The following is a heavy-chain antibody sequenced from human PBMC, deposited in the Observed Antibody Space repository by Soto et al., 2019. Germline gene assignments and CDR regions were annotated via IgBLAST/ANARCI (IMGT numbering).Heavy chain of an antibody. J-gene: IGHJ3*01. Sequence: QVQLVQSGAEVKKPGSSVKVSCKASGGTFSSYTISWVRQAPGQGLEWMGGIIPIFGTANYAQKFQGRVTITPDESTSTAYRGLSGRSSEDTAVYYWARVGPYADPPPGLAFDLGAQGKRATVSP. D-gene: IGHD2-8*01. CDR3: ARVGPYADPPPGLAFDL. CDR2: IIPIFGTA. CDR1: GGTFSSYT. V-gene: IGHV1-69*05.